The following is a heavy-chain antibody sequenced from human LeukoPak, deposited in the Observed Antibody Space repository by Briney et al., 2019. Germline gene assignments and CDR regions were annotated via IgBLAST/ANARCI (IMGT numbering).Heavy chain of an antibody. CDR2: MNPNSGNT. V-gene: IGHV1-8*01. D-gene: IGHD3-22*01. CDR3: ARYPTDAYYYDSSKDAFDI. Sequence: ASVKVSCKASRYTFTSYDINWVRQATGQGLEWMGWMNPNSGNTGYAQKFQGRVTMTRNTSISTAYMELSSLRSEDTAVYYCARYPTDAYYYDSSKDAFDIWGQGTMVTVSS. CDR1: RYTFTSYD. J-gene: IGHJ3*02.